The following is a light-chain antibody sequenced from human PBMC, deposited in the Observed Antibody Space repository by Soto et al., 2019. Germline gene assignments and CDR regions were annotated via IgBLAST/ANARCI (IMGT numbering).Light chain of an antibody. CDR3: QPYNSYSLYT. CDR2: AAS. V-gene: IGKV1-5*02. J-gene: IGKJ2*01. Sequence: DIQMTQSPSTLSASVGDRVTIICRASQSISSWLAWFQQKPGKAPKLLIYAASSLESGVQSRFSGSGSGTEFTLTISSLQPDAVATYYCQPYNSYSLYTFGQGTKLEIK. CDR1: QSISSW.